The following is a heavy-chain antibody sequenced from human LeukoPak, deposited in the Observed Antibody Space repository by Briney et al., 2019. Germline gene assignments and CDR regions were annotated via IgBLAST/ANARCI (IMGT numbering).Heavy chain of an antibody. CDR1: GGSCDDYY. V-gene: IGHV4-34*01. J-gene: IGHJ4*02. D-gene: IGHD5-24*01. CDR2: IHPHGIF. CDR3: ARGRDRSKAGDH. Sequence: PSETLSPTCAVYGGSCDDYYCSWIRQPPGKGLEWIGEIHPHGIFYYNSSLTSRVTISIDTSKSQFFLRLTSVTAADTAFYYCARGRDRSKAGDHWGQGSLVTVSS.